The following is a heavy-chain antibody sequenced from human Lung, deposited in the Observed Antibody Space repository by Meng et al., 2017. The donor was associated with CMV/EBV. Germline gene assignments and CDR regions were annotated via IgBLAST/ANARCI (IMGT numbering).Heavy chain of an antibody. CDR1: SGSLTDYF. Sequence: SXTLSLNCAVYSGSLTDYFWSWIRQSPEKGLEWIGDISHSGRTNYNPSLKSRVTISVDTSSNQFFLKVTSVTAADTAVYYCARGRTDFDSWGQGTLVTVSS. V-gene: IGHV4-34*01. CDR3: ARGRTDFDS. CDR2: ISHSGRT. J-gene: IGHJ4*02. D-gene: IGHD1-1*01.